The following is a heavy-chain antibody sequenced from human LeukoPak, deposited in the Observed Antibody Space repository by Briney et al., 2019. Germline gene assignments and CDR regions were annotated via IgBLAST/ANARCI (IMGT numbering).Heavy chain of an antibody. J-gene: IGHJ6*03. Sequence: SETLSLTCTVSGGSISSYYWSWIRQPAGKGLEWIGRIYTSGSTNYNPSLKSRVTMSVDTSKNQFSLKLSSVTAADTAVYYCARGEAAAVPYYYYMDVWGKGTTVTVSS. D-gene: IGHD6-13*01. CDR1: GGSISSYY. CDR3: ARGEAAAVPYYYYMDV. CDR2: IYTSGST. V-gene: IGHV4-4*07.